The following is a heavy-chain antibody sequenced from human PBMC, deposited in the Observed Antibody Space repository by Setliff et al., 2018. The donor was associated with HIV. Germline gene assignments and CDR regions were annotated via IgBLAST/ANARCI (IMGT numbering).Heavy chain of an antibody. D-gene: IGHD6-25*01. J-gene: IGHJ4*02. V-gene: IGHV4-39*07. Sequence: SETLSLTCTVSGGSISSSSYYWGWIRQPPGKGLEWIGSIYYSGSTYYNPSLNDRATISLDTSKNQFSLKLNSVTAADTAAYYCARYSPRGYTLTGPYWGQGTLVTVSS. CDR1: GGSISSSSYY. CDR3: ARYSPRGYTLTGPY. CDR2: IYYSGST.